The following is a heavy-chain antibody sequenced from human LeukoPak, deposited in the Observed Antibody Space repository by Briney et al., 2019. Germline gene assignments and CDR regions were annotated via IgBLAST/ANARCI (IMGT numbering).Heavy chain of an antibody. CDR2: INHRGST. J-gene: IGHJ4*02. CDR3: ARVGPTYCSSPSCYPVSYDY. D-gene: IGHD2-2*01. Sequence: GALRVSCAASGVTFIDYYWSCIRQRPGKGRDGIGEINHRGSTTSNPSIKGRVTISVVTCKDPLSLKLRSVTAADTDVYYCARVGPTYCSSPSCYPVSYDYWGQGNLVTVSS. CDR1: GVTFIDYY. V-gene: IGHV4-34*01.